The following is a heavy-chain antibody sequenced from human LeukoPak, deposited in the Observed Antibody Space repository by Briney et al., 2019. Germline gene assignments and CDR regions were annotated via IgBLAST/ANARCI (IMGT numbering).Heavy chain of an antibody. CDR1: GFTFRNYA. V-gene: IGHV3-23*01. Sequence: GGSLRLSCAASGFTFRNYAMSWVRQAPGKELEWVSAISGSGGSTYYADSVKGRFTISRDNSKNTLYLQMNSLRAEDTAVYYCAKEGWGSGSYYNRGFDFDYWGQGTLVTVSS. CDR3: AKEGWGSGSYYNRGFDFDY. J-gene: IGHJ4*02. D-gene: IGHD3-10*01. CDR2: ISGSGGST.